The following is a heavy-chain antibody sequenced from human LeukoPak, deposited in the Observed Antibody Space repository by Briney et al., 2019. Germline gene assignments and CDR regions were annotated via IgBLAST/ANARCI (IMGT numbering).Heavy chain of an antibody. D-gene: IGHD5-24*01. CDR2: ISGSGGST. Sequence: PGGSPRLSCAASGFTFSSYAMSWVRQAPGKGLEWVSAISGSGGSTYYADSVKGRFTISRDNSKNTLYLQMNSLRAEDTAVYYCARSRDGYNSPFDYWGQGTLVTVSS. CDR3: ARSRDGYNSPFDY. V-gene: IGHV3-23*01. CDR1: GFTFSSYA. J-gene: IGHJ4*02.